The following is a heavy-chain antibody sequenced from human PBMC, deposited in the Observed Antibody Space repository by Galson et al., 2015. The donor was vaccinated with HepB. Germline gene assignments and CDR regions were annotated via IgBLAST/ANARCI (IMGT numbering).Heavy chain of an antibody. CDR2: IYYSGST. V-gene: IGHV4-30-4*01. D-gene: IGHD3-10*01. Sequence: LSLTCTVSGGFISSGDYYWSWIRQPPGKGLEWIGYIYYSGSTYYSPSLKSRVTISVDTSKNQFALKLTSVTAADPAVSYCASGITMVRGPVRNWFDPWGQGTLVTVSS. J-gene: IGHJ5*02. CDR3: ASGITMVRGPVRNWFDP. CDR1: GGFISSGDYY.